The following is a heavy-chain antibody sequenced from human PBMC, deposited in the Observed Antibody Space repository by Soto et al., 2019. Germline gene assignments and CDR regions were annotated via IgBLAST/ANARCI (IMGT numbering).Heavy chain of an antibody. J-gene: IGHJ4*02. D-gene: IGHD6-13*01. CDR1: GYTFTSYA. CDR2: INTNTGNP. V-gene: IGHV7-4-1*01. CDR3: ARASGIAAAGAGQSLGY. Sequence: ASVKVSCKASGYTFTSYAMNWVRQAPGQGLEWMGWINTNTGNPTYAQGFTGRFVFSLDTSVSTAYLQICSLKAEDTAVYYCARASGIAAAGAGQSLGYWGQGTLVTVSS.